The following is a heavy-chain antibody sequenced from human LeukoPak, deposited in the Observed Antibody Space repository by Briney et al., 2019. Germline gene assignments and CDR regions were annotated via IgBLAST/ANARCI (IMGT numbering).Heavy chain of an antibody. J-gene: IGHJ5*02. V-gene: IGHV4-34*01. D-gene: IGHD6-13*01. CDR2: INHSGST. Sequence: SETLSLTCAVYGGSFSGYYWSWIRQPPGKGLEWIGEINHSGSTNYNPSLKSRVTISVDTSKNQFSLKLSSVTAADTAVYYCARTGIAAEVGFDPWGQGTLVTVSS. CDR1: GGSFSGYY. CDR3: ARTGIAAEVGFDP.